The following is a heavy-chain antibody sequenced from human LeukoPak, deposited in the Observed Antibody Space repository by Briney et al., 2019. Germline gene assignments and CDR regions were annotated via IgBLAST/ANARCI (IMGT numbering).Heavy chain of an antibody. CDR1: GFTFSTYH. V-gene: IGHV3-21*04. D-gene: IGHD1-20*01. J-gene: IGHJ4*02. Sequence: GGSLRLSCAASGFTFSTYHLHWVRQAPGKGLEWVSTISSDSSSFKYYAHSVQGRFTISRDNAQKSLYLQMSSLRAEDTAVYYCARGTNWSPLDFDYWGQGSLVTVSS. CDR3: ARGTNWSPLDFDY. CDR2: ISSDSSSFK.